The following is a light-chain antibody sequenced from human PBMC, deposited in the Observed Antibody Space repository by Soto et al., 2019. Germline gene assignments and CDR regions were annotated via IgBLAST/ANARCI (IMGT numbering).Light chain of an antibody. CDR1: QGIRTE. J-gene: IGKJ1*01. Sequence: AIQMTQSPSSLSASVGDRVTITCRASQGIRTELGWYQQRPGEAPKLLIYAASTLQSGVPSRFSGSGSVTDFTLTISSLQPEDFATYYCLQDYNYPRTFGQGTKVEIK. CDR2: AAS. V-gene: IGKV1-6*02. CDR3: LQDYNYPRT.